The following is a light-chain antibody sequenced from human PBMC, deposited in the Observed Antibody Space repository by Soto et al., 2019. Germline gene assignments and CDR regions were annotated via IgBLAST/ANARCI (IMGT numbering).Light chain of an antibody. CDR1: QSVSSSY. J-gene: IGKJ4*01. CDR2: GAS. Sequence: EIVLTQSPGTLSLSPGERATLSCRASQSVSSSYLAWYQQKPGQAPRLLIYGASSRATGIPDRFSGSGSGTDFNLTISRLEPEDFAVYYCKQYGSSPLTFRGGTKVEIK. V-gene: IGKV3-20*01. CDR3: KQYGSSPLT.